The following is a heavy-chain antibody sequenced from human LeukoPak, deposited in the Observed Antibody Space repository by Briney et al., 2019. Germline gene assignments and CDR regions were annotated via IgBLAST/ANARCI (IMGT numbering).Heavy chain of an antibody. CDR2: INPSGGST. D-gene: IGHD3-16*01. J-gene: IGHJ3*02. CDR3: ACPIRSTFFDI. Sequence: ASVKVSCKASGYTFTSYYMHWVRQAPGQGLEWMGIINPSGGSTSYAQKFQGRVTMTRDTSISTAYMELSRLRSDDTAVYYCACPIRSTFFDIWGQGTMVTVSS. V-gene: IGHV1-46*01. CDR1: GYTFTSYY.